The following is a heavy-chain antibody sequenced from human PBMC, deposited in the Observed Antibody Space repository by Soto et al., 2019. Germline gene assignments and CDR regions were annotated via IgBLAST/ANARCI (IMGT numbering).Heavy chain of an antibody. J-gene: IGHJ5*02. D-gene: IGHD2-8*01. CDR3: ARDQRGCTNGVCYTVSLPPDP. Sequence: QVQLVESGGGVVQPGRSLRLSCAASGFTFSSYGMHWVRQAPGKGLEWVAVIWYDGSNKYYADSVKGRFTISRDNSKNTLYLQMNSLRAEDTAVYYCARDQRGCTNGVCYTVSLPPDPWGQGTLVTVSS. CDR1: GFTFSSYG. V-gene: IGHV3-33*01. CDR2: IWYDGSNK.